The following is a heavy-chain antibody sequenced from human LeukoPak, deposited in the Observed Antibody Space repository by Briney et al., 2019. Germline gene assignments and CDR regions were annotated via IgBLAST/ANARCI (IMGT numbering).Heavy chain of an antibody. CDR3: ARGEYGGYYDY. CDR1: GGSFSGYY. Sequence: SETLSLTCAVYGGSFSGYYWSWIRQPPGKGLEWIGEINHSGSTNYNPSLKSRVTISVDTSKNQFSLKLSSVTAADTAVYYCARGEYGGYYDYWGQGTLVTVSS. D-gene: IGHD5-12*01. V-gene: IGHV4-34*01. CDR2: INHSGST. J-gene: IGHJ4*02.